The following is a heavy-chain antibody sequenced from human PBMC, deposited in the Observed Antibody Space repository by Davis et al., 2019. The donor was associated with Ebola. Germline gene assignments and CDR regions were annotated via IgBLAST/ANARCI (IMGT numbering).Heavy chain of an antibody. CDR2: IGPLGDA. J-gene: IGHJ4*02. V-gene: IGHV3-13*01. CDR1: GFTFSSYD. D-gene: IGHD6-6*01. CDR3: AQGSSPDN. Sequence: GESLKISCAASGFTFSSYDMHWVRQPRGKGLEWVSRIGPLGDAFYPYSLKGRFTVSRDNSKNTVFLQMNSLRAEDTAHYYCAQGSSPDNWGPGTLVTVSS.